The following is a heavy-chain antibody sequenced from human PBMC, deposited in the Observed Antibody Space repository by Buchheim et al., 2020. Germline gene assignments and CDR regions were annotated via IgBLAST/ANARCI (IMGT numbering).Heavy chain of an antibody. J-gene: IGHJ4*02. Sequence: EVQLLESGGGLVQPGGSLRLSCAASGFTFSSYAMSWVRQAPGKGLEWVSAISGSGGSTYYADSVKGRFTISRDNSKNKLYLQMNSLRAEDTAVYYCANWMRAYYSGGSCHPFDYWGQGTL. CDR1: GFTFSSYA. CDR2: ISGSGGST. CDR3: ANWMRAYYSGGSCHPFDY. D-gene: IGHD2-15*01. V-gene: IGHV3-23*01.